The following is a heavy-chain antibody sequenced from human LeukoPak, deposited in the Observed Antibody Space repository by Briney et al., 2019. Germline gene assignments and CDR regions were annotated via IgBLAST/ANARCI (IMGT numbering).Heavy chain of an antibody. D-gene: IGHD3-10*01. Sequence: TASETLSLTCTVSGGSISSYYWSWIRQPTGKGLEWIGYIYYSGSTNYNPSLKSRVTISVDTSKNQFSLKLSSVTAADTAVYYCARDPGEYSFDYWGQGTLVTVSS. CDR2: IYYSGST. CDR1: GGSISSYY. J-gene: IGHJ4*02. V-gene: IGHV4-59*01. CDR3: ARDPGEYSFDY.